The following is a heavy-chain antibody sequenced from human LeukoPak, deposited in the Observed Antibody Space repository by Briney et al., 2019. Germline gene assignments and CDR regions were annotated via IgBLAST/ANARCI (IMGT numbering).Heavy chain of an antibody. CDR2: INYKTNGGTA. CDR3: ANIAAAPDY. J-gene: IGHJ4*02. CDR1: GFTFNNAW. Sequence: GGSLRLSCAASGFTFNNAWMSWVRQAPGKGLEWVGRINYKTNGGTADYAAPVKGRFTISRDDSKDTLYLQMNSLRAEDTAVYYCANIAAAPDYWGQGTLVTVSS. D-gene: IGHD6-13*01. V-gene: IGHV3-15*01.